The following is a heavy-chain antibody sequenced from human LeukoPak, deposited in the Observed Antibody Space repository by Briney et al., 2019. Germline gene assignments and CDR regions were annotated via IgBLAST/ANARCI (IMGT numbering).Heavy chain of an antibody. J-gene: IGHJ4*02. V-gene: IGHV4-30-2*01. Sequence: SETLSLTCTVSGGSISSGGYYWSWIRQPPGKGLEWIGYIYHSGSTYYNPSLKSRVTISVDRSKNQFSLKLSSVTAADTAVSYCARAPSTVVRGGYFDYWGQGTLVTVSS. CDR2: IYHSGST. D-gene: IGHD4-23*01. CDR3: ARAPSTVVRGGYFDY. CDR1: GGSISSGGYY.